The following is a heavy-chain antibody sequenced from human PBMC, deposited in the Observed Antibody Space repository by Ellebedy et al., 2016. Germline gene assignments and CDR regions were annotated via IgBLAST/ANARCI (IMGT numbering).Heavy chain of an antibody. D-gene: IGHD2-15*01. CDR3: AGGWSDRCYVGGYSWFDP. CDR2: LYYSGST. V-gene: IGHV4-31*03. Sequence: SETLSLTCSVSGGSISSVGHYWSWVRQHPGKGLEWIGYLYYSGSTYYNPSLKSRVTISVDTSKNQFSLKLTSVTAADTAVYYCAGGWSDRCYVGGYSWFDPWGQGTLVTVSS. CDR1: GGSISSVGHY. J-gene: IGHJ5*02.